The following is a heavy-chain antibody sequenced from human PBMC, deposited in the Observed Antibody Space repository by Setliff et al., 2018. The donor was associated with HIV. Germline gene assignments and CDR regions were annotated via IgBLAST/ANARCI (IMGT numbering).Heavy chain of an antibody. CDR2: IQSKIDGGTT. CDR3: ATAGERFGELSEIDY. V-gene: IGHV3-15*07. J-gene: IGHJ4*02. Sequence: PGGSLRLSCAASAFTFSNAWMNWVRQAPGKGLEWVGRIQSKIDGGTTDYAAPVKGRFTISRDDSKNMLYLQMNSLKTEDTAVYYCATAGERFGELSEIDYWGQGTLVTVSS. CDR1: AFTFSNAW. D-gene: IGHD3-10*01.